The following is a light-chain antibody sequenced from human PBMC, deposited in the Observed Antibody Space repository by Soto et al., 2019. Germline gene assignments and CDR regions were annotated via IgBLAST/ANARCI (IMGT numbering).Light chain of an antibody. Sequence: EIVMTQSPVTLSVSPGERATLSCRASQSVRSNLAWYQQKPGQAPRLLIYGASTRATGIPARFSGSGSGTEFTLTISRLQSEDFAVYYCQQYNNWPPLTFGGGTKVEIK. V-gene: IGKV3-15*01. CDR1: QSVRSN. CDR2: GAS. CDR3: QQYNNWPPLT. J-gene: IGKJ4*01.